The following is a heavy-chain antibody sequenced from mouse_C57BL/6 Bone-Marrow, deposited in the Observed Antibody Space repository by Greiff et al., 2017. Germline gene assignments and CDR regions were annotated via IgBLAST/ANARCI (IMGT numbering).Heavy chain of an antibody. J-gene: IGHJ4*01. CDR1: GFNIQDDY. Sequence: VQLQQSGAELVRPGASVKLSCTASGFNIQDDYMHWVKQRPEQGLEWIGWIDPENGDTEYASKFQGKATITADTSSNTAYLQLSSLTSEDTAVYYCTYYYGSSYYYAMDYWGQGTSVTVSS. D-gene: IGHD1-1*01. V-gene: IGHV14-4*01. CDR3: TYYYGSSYYYAMDY. CDR2: IDPENGDT.